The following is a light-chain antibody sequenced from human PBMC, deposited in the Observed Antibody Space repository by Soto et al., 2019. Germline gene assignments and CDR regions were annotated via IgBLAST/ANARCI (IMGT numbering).Light chain of an antibody. CDR3: HYGNSPPWT. CDR2: AAS. J-gene: IGKJ1*01. V-gene: IGKV3-20*01. CDR1: QTISSSS. Sequence: EVVLTQSPGTLSLSPAERATLSYTATQTISSSSLAWYQQKPGQAPKLLISAASSMATGIPDRFSVSGSGTDFTLSISSLEPEDFAVYYCHYGNSPPWTFAQGTKVDIK.